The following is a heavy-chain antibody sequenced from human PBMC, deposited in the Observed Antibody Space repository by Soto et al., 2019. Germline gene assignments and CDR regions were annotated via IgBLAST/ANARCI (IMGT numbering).Heavy chain of an antibody. D-gene: IGHD6-19*01. Sequence: EVQLVESGGGLVQPGRSLRLSCVASGFTFDDYAMHWVRQAPGKGLEWVSGISWNSGSRGYADSVEGRFTISRDNAKYSLYLLMNSLRAEDTAFYYCAKDSSGYSSGPFDYWGQGTLVTVSS. CDR1: GFTFDDYA. V-gene: IGHV3-9*01. CDR2: ISWNSGSR. CDR3: AKDSSGYSSGPFDY. J-gene: IGHJ4*02.